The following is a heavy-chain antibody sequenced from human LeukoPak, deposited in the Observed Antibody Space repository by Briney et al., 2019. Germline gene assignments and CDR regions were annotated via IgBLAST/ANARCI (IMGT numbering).Heavy chain of an antibody. J-gene: IGHJ4*02. Sequence: MSSETLSLTCAVYGGSFSGYYWSWIRQPPGKGLEWIGEINHSGSTNYNPSLKSRVTISVDTSKNQFSLKLSSVTAADTAVYYCARGRVRFRGKTTVNDYWGQGTLVTVSS. D-gene: IGHD4-11*01. CDR1: GGSFSGYY. CDR2: INHSGST. V-gene: IGHV4-34*01. CDR3: ARGRVRFRGKTTVNDY.